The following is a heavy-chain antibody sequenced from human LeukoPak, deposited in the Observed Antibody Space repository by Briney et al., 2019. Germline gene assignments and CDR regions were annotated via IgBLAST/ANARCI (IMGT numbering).Heavy chain of an antibody. CDR3: ARRVPYGSGNDWFDP. J-gene: IGHJ5*02. Sequence: SETLSLTCAVYGGSFSGYYWSWIRQPPGKGLEWIGEINHSGSTNYNPSLKSRVTISVDTSKNQFSLKLSSVTAADTAVYYCARRVPYGSGNDWFDPWGQGTLVTVSS. V-gene: IGHV4-34*01. D-gene: IGHD3-10*01. CDR1: GGSFSGYY. CDR2: INHSGST.